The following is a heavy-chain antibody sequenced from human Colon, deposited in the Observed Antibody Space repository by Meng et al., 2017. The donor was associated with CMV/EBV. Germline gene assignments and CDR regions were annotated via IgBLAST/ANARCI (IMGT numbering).Heavy chain of an antibody. CDR1: GFSFHDYY. J-gene: IGHJ4*02. D-gene: IGHD1-26*01. Sequence: QWQALESVGALVKLGGSLRLYCAASGFSFHDYYIHWVRQAPGKVLEWISYISHNSGISTQYIACVKVRFTISRDDANNSVYLQMNSLRVEDTAVYYCAREGGAKRFDSWGQGTLVTVSS. CDR2: ISHNSGIST. V-gene: IGHV3-11*06. CDR3: AREGGAKRFDS.